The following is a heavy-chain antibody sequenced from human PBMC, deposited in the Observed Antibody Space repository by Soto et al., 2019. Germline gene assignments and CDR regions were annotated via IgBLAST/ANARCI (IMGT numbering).Heavy chain of an antibody. CDR1: GFTFSSYA. Sequence: GGSLRLSCAASGFTFSSYAMSWVRQAPGKGLEWVSAISGSGGSTYYADSVKGRFTISRDNSKNTLYLQMNSLRAEDTAVYYCAKVVVDTNYYYYGMDVWGQGTTVTVSS. D-gene: IGHD3-22*01. CDR3: AKVVVDTNYYYYGMDV. CDR2: ISGSGGST. J-gene: IGHJ6*02. V-gene: IGHV3-23*01.